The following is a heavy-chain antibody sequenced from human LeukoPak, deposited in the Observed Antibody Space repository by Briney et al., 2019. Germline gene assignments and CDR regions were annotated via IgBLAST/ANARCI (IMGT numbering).Heavy chain of an antibody. CDR3: ARPYSSGWSGAFDI. J-gene: IGHJ3*02. V-gene: IGHV4-4*09. D-gene: IGHD6-19*01. CDR2: IYTSGNT. CDR1: GGSISSYY. Sequence: PSETLSLTCTVSGGSISSYYWSWIRQPPGKGLEWIGSIYTSGNTNYNPSLKSRVAISVDTSKNQFSLKLNSGTAADTAVYYCARPYSSGWSGAFDIWGQGTMVTVSS.